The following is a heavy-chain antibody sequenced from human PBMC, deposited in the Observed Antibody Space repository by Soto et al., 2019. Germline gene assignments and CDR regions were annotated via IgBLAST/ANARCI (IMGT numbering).Heavy chain of an antibody. CDR3: ARDENFGGEDV. D-gene: IGHD3-10*01. CDR1: GGSVSGGSYY. CDR2: IYFSGRT. J-gene: IGHJ4*01. V-gene: IGHV4-61*01. Sequence: PSETLSLTCTVSGGSVSGGSYYWNWIRQPPGKGLEWIGYIYFSGRTNYNPSLKSRVTISVDTSKNQFSLKLTSATAADTAVYYCARDENFGGEDVGGQGTRVTVSS.